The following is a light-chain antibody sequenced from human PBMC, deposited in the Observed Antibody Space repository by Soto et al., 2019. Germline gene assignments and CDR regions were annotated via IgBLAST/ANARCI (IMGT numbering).Light chain of an antibody. V-gene: IGKV4-1*01. J-gene: IGKJ1*01. CDR3: QQSYDTPRT. CDR1: QSVLYSSNNKNY. CDR2: WAS. Sequence: DIVMTQSPDSLAVSLGERATINCKSSQSVLYSSNNKNYLAWYQQKSGQSPKLLIYWASTRESGVPDRFSGSGSGTDFTLTISSLQAEDAAVYYCQQSYDTPRTFGQGTTMEIK.